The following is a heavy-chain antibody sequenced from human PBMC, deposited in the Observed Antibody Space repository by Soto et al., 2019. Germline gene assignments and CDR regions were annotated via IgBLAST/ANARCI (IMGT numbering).Heavy chain of an antibody. J-gene: IGHJ4*02. V-gene: IGHV4-39*01. CDR1: GGSISSSSYY. Sequence: QLQLQESGPGLVKPSETLSLTCTVSGGSISSSSYYWGWIRQPPGKGLEWIGSIYYSGRTYYNPSLKSRVTISSNRSKNQSSRKLSSVTAADTAVYYCARQMGRFYGYGSYYIVYFDYWVQETLVTVS. CDR3: ARQMGRFYGYGSYYIVYFDY. D-gene: IGHD3-10*01. CDR2: IYYSGRT.